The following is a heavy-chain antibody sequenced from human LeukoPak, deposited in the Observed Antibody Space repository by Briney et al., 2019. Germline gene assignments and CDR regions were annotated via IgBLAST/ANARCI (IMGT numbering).Heavy chain of an antibody. CDR2: IYPGDSDA. V-gene: IGHV5-51*01. CDR3: AKLGAYSSSWYGSCDY. J-gene: IGHJ4*02. CDR1: GYSFSTYR. Sequence: GESLKISCKGSGYSFSTYRIGWVRQMPGKGLEWMGIIYPGDSDARYSPSFQGQVTISADMSISTAYLQWSSLKASDTAMYYCAKLGAYSSSWYGSCDYWGQGTLVTVSS. D-gene: IGHD6-13*01.